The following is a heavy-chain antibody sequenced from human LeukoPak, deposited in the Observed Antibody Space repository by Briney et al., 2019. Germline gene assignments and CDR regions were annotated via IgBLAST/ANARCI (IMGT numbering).Heavy chain of an antibody. D-gene: IGHD3-3*01. J-gene: IGHJ4*02. CDR2: INQDGSEK. V-gene: IGHV3-7*05. CDR3: ARGSGLAF. CDR1: GFTFRTYW. Sequence: GGSLRLPCAASGFTFRTYWMSWVRQAPGKGLEWVANINQDGSEKYYVDSVKGRFTISRDNARNSLFLQMNSLRAEDTAVYYCARGSGLAFWGQGTLVTVSS.